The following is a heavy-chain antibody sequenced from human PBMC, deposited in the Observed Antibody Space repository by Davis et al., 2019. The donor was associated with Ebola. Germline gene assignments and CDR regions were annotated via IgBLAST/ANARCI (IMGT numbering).Heavy chain of an antibody. CDR2: ISSSGSTI. CDR1: GFTFSSYE. CDR3: ARELGYYDSSGYYENVPFDY. D-gene: IGHD3-22*01. Sequence: GGSLRLSCAASGFTFSSYEMNWVRQAPGKGLEWVSYISSSGSTIYYADSVKGRFTISRDNAKNSLYLQMNSLRAEDTAVYYCARELGYYDSSGYYENVPFDYWGQGTLVTVSS. V-gene: IGHV3-48*03. J-gene: IGHJ4*02.